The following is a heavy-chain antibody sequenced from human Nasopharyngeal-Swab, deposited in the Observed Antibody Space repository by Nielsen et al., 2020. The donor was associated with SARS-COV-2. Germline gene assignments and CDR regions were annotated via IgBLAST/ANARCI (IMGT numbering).Heavy chain of an antibody. Sequence: LSLTCTVSGGSISSGGYYWSWIRQHPGKGLEWIGYIYYSGSTYYNPSLKSRVTISVDTSKNQFSLKLSSVTAADTAVYYCARANGVRGVIVDYYYYMDVWGKGTTVTVSS. V-gene: IGHV4-31*03. CDR2: IYYSGST. J-gene: IGHJ6*03. D-gene: IGHD3-10*01. CDR1: GGSISSGGYY. CDR3: ARANGVRGVIVDYYYYMDV.